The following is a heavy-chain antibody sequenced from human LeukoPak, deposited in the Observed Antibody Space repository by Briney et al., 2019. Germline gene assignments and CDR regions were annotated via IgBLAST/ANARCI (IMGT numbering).Heavy chain of an antibody. V-gene: IGHV1-8*01. D-gene: IGHD6-19*01. CDR1: GYTFTSYD. J-gene: IGHJ4*02. CDR3: ARGHSSGWY. CDR2: MNPNSGNT. Sequence: GAPVKVSCKASGYTFTSYDINWVRQATGQGLVWMGWMNPNSGNTGYAQKFQGRVTMTRDTSISTAYMELSSLISDDTAVYYCARGHSSGWYWGQGTLVTVSS.